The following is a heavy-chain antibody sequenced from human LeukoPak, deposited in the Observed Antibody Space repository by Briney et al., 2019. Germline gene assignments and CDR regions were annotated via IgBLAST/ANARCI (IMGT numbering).Heavy chain of an antibody. Sequence: GGSLRLSCAASGFTFSSYAMSWVRQAPGKGLEWVSPISSSSSYIYYADSVKGRFTISRDNAKNSLYLQMNSLRAEDTAVYYCARKYSTSGFDNWGQGTLVTVSS. J-gene: IGHJ4*02. CDR1: GFTFSSYA. CDR3: ARKYSTSGFDN. V-gene: IGHV3-21*01. D-gene: IGHD2/OR15-2a*01. CDR2: ISSSSSYI.